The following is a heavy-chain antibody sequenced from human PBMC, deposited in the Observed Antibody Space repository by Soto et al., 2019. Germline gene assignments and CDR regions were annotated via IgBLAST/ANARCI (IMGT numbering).Heavy chain of an antibody. Sequence: SETLSLTCAVYGGSFSGYYWSWIRQPPWKGLEWIGEINHSGSTNYNPALKSRVTISVDTSKNQFSLKLSSVTAADTAVYYCARASLRYYYDSSGAKYNWFDPWGQGXLVTVSS. CDR2: INHSGST. J-gene: IGHJ5*02. CDR1: GGSFSGYY. D-gene: IGHD3-22*01. CDR3: ARASLRYYYDSSGAKYNWFDP. V-gene: IGHV4-34*01.